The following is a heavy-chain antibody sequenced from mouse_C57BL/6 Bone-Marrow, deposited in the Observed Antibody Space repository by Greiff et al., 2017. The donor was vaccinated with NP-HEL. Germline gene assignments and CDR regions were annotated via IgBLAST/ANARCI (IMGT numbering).Heavy chain of an antibody. V-gene: IGHV1-55*01. J-gene: IGHJ3*01. CDR3: ARGIYYGYDDGGGFAY. Sequence: QVQLQQPGAELVKPGASVKMSCKASGYTFTSYWITWVKQRPGQGLEWIGDIYPGSGSTIYNEKFKSKATLTVDTSSSTAYMQLSSLTSEDSAVYYCARGIYYGYDDGGGFAYWGQGTLVTVSA. D-gene: IGHD2-2*01. CDR2: IYPGSGST. CDR1: GYTFTSYW.